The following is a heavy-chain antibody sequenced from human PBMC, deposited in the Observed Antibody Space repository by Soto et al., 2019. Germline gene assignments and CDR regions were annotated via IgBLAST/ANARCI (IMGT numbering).Heavy chain of an antibody. J-gene: IGHJ4*02. Sequence: EVQLVESGGDVVQPGESLRLSCVASGFTINSDFMSWVRQAPGKGLEWVAVIYSDGNTRYTDSVRDRFIISRDDPNNMLYLQMNSLRVGDTAVYYCARPRGYGWVDQWGQGTLVTVSS. D-gene: IGHD6-19*01. V-gene: IGHV3-66*04. CDR1: GFTINSDF. CDR2: IYSDGNT. CDR3: ARPRGYGWVDQ.